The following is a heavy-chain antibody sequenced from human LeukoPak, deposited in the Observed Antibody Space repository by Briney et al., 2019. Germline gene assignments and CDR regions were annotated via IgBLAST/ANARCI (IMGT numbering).Heavy chain of an antibody. D-gene: IGHD2-8*01. CDR3: AKWARYCTNGVCYYFDY. J-gene: IGHJ4*02. CDR1: GFTFTDTY. CDR2: ISGGGVST. Sequence: GGSLRLSCAVSGFTFTDTYMTWIRQAPGKGLEWVSVISGGGVSTYYADSVKGRFTISRDNSKNTLYLQMNSLRAEDTAVYYCAKWARYCTNGVCYYFDYWGQGTLVTVSS. V-gene: IGHV3-23*01.